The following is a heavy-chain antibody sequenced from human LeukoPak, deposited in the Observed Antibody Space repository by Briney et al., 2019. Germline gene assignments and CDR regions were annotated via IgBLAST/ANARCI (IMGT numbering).Heavy chain of an antibody. D-gene: IGHD5-24*01. CDR2: VSWNSGSI. V-gene: IGHV3-9*01. CDR1: GFPFDDYA. J-gene: IGHJ4*02. CDR3: VTVRDGYNPPFDY. Sequence: PGRSLRLSCAASGFPFDDYAMHWVRQAPGKGLEWVSGVSWNSGSIGYADSVKGRFTISRDNAKNSLYLQVNNLRAEDTALYYCVTVRDGYNPPFDYWGQGTLVTVSS.